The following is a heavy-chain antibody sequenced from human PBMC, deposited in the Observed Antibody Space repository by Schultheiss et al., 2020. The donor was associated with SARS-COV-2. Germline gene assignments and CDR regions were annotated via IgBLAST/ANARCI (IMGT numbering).Heavy chain of an antibody. CDR2: IYYSGST. CDR3: ARGDWGLPDNWFDP. CDR1: GGSISSYY. J-gene: IGHJ5*02. D-gene: IGHD7-27*01. Sequence: SETLSLTCTVSGGSISSYYWSWIRQPPGKGLEWIGYIYYSGSTNYNPSLKSRVTISVDTSKNQFSLKLSSVTAADTAVYYCARGDWGLPDNWFDPWGQGTLVTVSS. V-gene: IGHV4-59*12.